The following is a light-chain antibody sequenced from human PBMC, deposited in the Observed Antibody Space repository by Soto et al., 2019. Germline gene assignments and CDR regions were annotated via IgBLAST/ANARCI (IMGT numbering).Light chain of an antibody. V-gene: IGLV1-44*01. CDR3: AAWDDILNWAV. CDR2: GND. J-gene: IGLJ2*01. CDR1: SSNIGGNI. Sequence: QSVLTQPPSASGTPGQRVTISCSGSSSNIGGNIVNWYQQLPGTAPKLLIFGNDQRPSWVPDRFSGSKSGTSASLAISGLQSEDYANYYCAAWDDILNWAVFVGATIVTVL.